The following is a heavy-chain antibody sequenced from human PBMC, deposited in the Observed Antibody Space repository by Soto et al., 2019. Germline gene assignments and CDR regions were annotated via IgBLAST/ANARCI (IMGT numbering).Heavy chain of an antibody. CDR3: AEEFGGSSGWSP. CDR2: ISTGGDYI. J-gene: IGHJ5*02. CDR1: GFTFISYS. D-gene: IGHD6-19*01. V-gene: IGHV3-21*04. Sequence: GGSLRLSCAASGFTFISYSSNWVRQAPGKGLEWVSSISTGGDYIYYADSVKGRFTISRDNSKNSLYLQMSSLRAEDTAVYYCAEEFGGSSGWSPWGQGTLVTVSS.